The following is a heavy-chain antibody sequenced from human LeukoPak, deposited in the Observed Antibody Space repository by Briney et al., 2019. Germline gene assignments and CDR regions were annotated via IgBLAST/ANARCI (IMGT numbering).Heavy chain of an antibody. Sequence: GGSLRLSCAASGFTFSSYAMSWVRQAPGKGLEWVSAISGSGGSTYYADSVKGRFTISRDNSKNTLHLQMNSLRAEDTAVYYCAKDRRGGATARYFDYWGQGTLVTVSS. CDR1: GFTFSSYA. CDR2: ISGSGGST. CDR3: AKDRRGGATARYFDY. V-gene: IGHV3-23*01. D-gene: IGHD1-26*01. J-gene: IGHJ4*02.